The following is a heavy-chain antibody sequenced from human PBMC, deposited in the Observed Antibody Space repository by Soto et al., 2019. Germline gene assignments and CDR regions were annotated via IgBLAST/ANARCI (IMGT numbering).Heavy chain of an antibody. Sequence: SVKVSCKASGGTFSSYAISWVRQAPGQGLEWMGGIIPIFGTANYAQKFQGRVTITADESTSTAYMELSSLRSEDTAVYYCAREVTMVRGEYYYYGMDVWGQGTTVTVSS. CDR3: AREVTMVRGEYYYYGMDV. D-gene: IGHD3-10*01. V-gene: IGHV1-69*13. CDR1: GGTFSSYA. CDR2: IIPIFGTA. J-gene: IGHJ6*02.